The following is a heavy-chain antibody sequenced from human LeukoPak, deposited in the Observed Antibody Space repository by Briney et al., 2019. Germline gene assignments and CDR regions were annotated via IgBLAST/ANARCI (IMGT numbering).Heavy chain of an antibody. CDR2: IISSGSTI. J-gene: IGHJ4*02. D-gene: IGHD6-6*01. CDR3: ARAYSSSTFDY. CDR1: GFTFSSYE. V-gene: IGHV3-48*03. Sequence: GGSLRLSCAASGFTFSSYEMNWVRQAPGKGLEWVSYIISSGSTINYADSVKGRFTISRDNAKNSLYLQMNSLRAEDTAVYYCARAYSSSTFDYWGQGTLVTVSS.